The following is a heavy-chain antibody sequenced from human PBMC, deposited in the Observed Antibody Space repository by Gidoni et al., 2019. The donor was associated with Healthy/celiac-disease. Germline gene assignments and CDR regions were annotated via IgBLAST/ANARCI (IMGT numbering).Heavy chain of an antibody. Sequence: QLQLQESGPGLVKPSETLSLTCTVSGGSISSSSYYWGWIRQPPGKGLEWIGSIYYSGSTYYNPSLKSRVTISVDTSKNQFSLKLSSVTAADTAVYYCATDLRHSSIAVRVDYWGQGTLVTVSS. CDR2: IYYSGST. CDR1: GGSISSSSYY. J-gene: IGHJ4*02. CDR3: ATDLRHSSIAVRVDY. D-gene: IGHD6-6*01. V-gene: IGHV4-39*02.